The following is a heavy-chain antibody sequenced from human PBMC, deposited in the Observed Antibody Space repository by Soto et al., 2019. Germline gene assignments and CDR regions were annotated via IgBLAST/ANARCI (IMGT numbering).Heavy chain of an antibody. V-gene: IGHV1-8*01. J-gene: IGHJ6*02. D-gene: IGHD6-19*01. CDR2: MNPNSGNT. CDR1: GYTFTSYD. Sequence: EASVKVSCKASGYTFTSYDINWVRQATGQGLEWMGWMNPNSGNTGYAQKFQGRVTMTRNTSISTAYMELSSLRSEDTAVYYCVREGIAVGGERDYYYGMDVWGQWTAGT. CDR3: VREGIAVGGERDYYYGMDV.